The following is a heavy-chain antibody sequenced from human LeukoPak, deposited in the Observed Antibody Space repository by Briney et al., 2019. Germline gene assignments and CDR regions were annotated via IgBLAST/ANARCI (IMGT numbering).Heavy chain of an antibody. J-gene: IGHJ4*02. Sequence: GGSLRLSCAASGFTFSNAWMSWVRQAPGKGLEWVGRIKSKTDGGTTDYAAPVKGRFTISRDDSKNTLYLQMNSLKTEDTAVYYCTTDIKQQQLVDYWGQGTLVTVSS. V-gene: IGHV3-15*01. CDR1: GFTFSNAW. CDR2: IKSKTDGGTT. CDR3: TTDIKQQQLVDY. D-gene: IGHD6-13*01.